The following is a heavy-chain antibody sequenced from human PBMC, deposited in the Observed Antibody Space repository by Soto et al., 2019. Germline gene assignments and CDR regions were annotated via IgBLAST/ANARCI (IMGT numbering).Heavy chain of an antibody. V-gene: IGHV3-30-3*01. CDR1: GFTFSSYA. D-gene: IGHD3-22*01. CDR3: ASLRRLIVGNDC. Sequence: QVQLVVSGGGVVQPGRSLRLSCAASGFTFSSYAMHWVRQAPGKGLEWVAVISYDGSNKYYADSVKGRFTISRDNSKNTLYLQMNSLRAGDAAVYYDASLRRLIVGNDCWGKATPATVST. CDR2: ISYDGSNK. J-gene: IGHJ4*02.